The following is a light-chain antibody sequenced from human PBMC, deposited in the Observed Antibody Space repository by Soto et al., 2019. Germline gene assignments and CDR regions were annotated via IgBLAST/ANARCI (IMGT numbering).Light chain of an antibody. CDR1: QSINSW. V-gene: IGKV1-5*03. Sequence: DIQMTQSPSTLSASVGDRVTITCRASQSINSWLAWYQQKPGKAPKLLIYKASSLESGVPSRFSGSGSGTEFTLTISSLQSDDVATYYGQQYNTDVTCGGGTKVEIK. CDR3: QQYNTDVT. J-gene: IGKJ4*01. CDR2: KAS.